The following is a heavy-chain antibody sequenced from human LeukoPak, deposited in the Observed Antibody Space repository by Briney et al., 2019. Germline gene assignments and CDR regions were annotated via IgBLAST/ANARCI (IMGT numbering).Heavy chain of an antibody. CDR3: ASGLGANDYFDY. CDR1: GFTFSRYS. J-gene: IGHJ4*02. V-gene: IGHV3-21*01. Sequence: GGSLRLYCAASGFTFSRYSMKWVRQAPGKGREWVSSISGSSSYIYYADSVKGRFTISRDNAKNSLFLQMNSLRAEDTAVCYCASGLGANDYFDYWGQGTLVTVSS. CDR2: ISGSSSYI. D-gene: IGHD1-26*01.